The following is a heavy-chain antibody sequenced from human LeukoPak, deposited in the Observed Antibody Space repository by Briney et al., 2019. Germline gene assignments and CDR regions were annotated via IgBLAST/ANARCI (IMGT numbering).Heavy chain of an antibody. CDR2: IYYSGST. CDR1: GGSISSGGYY. V-gene: IGHV4-31*03. J-gene: IGHJ3*02. D-gene: IGHD1-26*01. Sequence: SETLSLTCTVSGGSISSGGYYWSWIRQHPGKGLEWIGYIYYSGSTYYNPSLKSRVTISVDTSKNQFSLKLSSVTAADTAVYYCARARRGLHAFDIWGQGTMVTVSS. CDR3: ARARRGLHAFDI.